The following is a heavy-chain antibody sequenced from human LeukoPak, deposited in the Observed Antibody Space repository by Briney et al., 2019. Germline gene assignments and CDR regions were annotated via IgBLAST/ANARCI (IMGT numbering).Heavy chain of an antibody. V-gene: IGHV3-66*03. CDR1: GFRVSDYY. CDR3: ARDRAANQDWVEFDP. CDR2: IRDSGEA. Sequence: PGGSLRLSCAVSGFRVSDYYMSWVRQAPGKGLEWVGLIRDSGEAFYADFARGRFAIPGDESENTLYLQMNSLRVEDTAVYFCARDRAANQDWVEFDPWGQGTPVIVSS. J-gene: IGHJ5*02. D-gene: IGHD3/OR15-3a*01.